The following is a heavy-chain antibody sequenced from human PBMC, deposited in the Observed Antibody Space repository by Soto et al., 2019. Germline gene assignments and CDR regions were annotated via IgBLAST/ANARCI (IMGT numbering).Heavy chain of an antibody. J-gene: IGHJ4*02. D-gene: IGHD3-9*01. CDR3: ARGSDWSPCDY. V-gene: IGHV4-31*03. Sequence: SETLSLTCTVSGGSISSGGYYWSWIRQHPGKGLEWIGYIYYSGSTYYNPSLKSRVTISVDTSKNQFSLKLSSVTAADTAVYYCARGSDWSPCDYWGQGTLVTVSS. CDR1: GGSISSGGYY. CDR2: IYYSGST.